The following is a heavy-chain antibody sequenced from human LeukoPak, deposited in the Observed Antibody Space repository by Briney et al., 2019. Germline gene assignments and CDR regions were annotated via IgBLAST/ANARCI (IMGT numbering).Heavy chain of an antibody. J-gene: IGHJ4*02. CDR3: SVSPHYYCSGGSCSLFFY. D-gene: IGHD2-15*01. V-gene: IGHV1-69*13. CDR2: IIPIFGTA. Sequence: GASVKVSCKASGYTFTSYGISWVRQAPGQGLEWMGGIIPIFGTANYAQKFQGRVTITADESTSTAYMELSSLRSEDTAVYYCSVSPHYYCSGGSCSLFFYWGQGTLVTVSS. CDR1: GYTFTSYG.